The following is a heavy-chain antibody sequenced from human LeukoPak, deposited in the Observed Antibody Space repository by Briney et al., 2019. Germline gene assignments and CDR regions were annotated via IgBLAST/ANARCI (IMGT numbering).Heavy chain of an antibody. J-gene: IGHJ4*02. Sequence: GGSLRLSCAASGFTFSNYSMSWVRQAPGKGLEWVSYISSSGTTIYYAERRFTISRDNAKNSLYLLMNSLRAEDTAIYYCARGYCSGGSCYGGDYWGQGTLVTVSS. CDR1: GFTFSNYS. D-gene: IGHD2-15*01. CDR2: ISSSGTTI. V-gene: IGHV3-48*04. CDR3: ARGYCSGGSCYGGDY.